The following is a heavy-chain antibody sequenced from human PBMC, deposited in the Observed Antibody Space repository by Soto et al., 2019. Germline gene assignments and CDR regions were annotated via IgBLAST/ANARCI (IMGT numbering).Heavy chain of an antibody. J-gene: IGHJ3*02. Sequence: SETLSLTCTVSGGSISSYYWSWIRQPPGKGLEWIGYIYYSGSTNYNPSLKSRVTISVDTSKNQFSLKLSSVTAADTAVYYCTRFYGDYGGEDAFDSWGQGTMVTVSS. CDR2: IYYSGST. CDR3: TRFYGDYGGEDAFDS. D-gene: IGHD4-17*01. CDR1: GGSISSYY. V-gene: IGHV4-59*08.